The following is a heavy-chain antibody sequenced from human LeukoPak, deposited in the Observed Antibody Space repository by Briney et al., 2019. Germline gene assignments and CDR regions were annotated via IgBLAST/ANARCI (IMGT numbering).Heavy chain of an antibody. J-gene: IGHJ4*02. CDR3: ARGVGGSFNTYYFDY. CDR2: ISGSGGST. D-gene: IGHD1-26*01. CDR1: GFTFSSYA. Sequence: SGGSLRLSCAASGFTFSSYAMSWVRQAPGKGLEWVSAISGSGGSTYYADSVKGRFTISRDNSKNTLYLQMNSLRAEDTAVYYCARGVGGSFNTYYFDYWGQGTLVTVSS. V-gene: IGHV3-23*01.